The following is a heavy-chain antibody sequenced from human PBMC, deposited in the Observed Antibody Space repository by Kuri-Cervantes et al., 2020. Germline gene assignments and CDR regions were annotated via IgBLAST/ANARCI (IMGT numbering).Heavy chain of an antibody. Sequence: GGSLRLSCAASGFTFSSYAMSWVRQAPGKGLEWVSAISGSGGSTYYADSVKGRFTISRDNSKNTLYLQMNSLRAEDTAVYYCAKSLFSGSYYHHYYYSMDVWGKGTTVTVSS. CDR1: GFTFSSYA. V-gene: IGHV3-23*01. CDR2: ISGSGGST. J-gene: IGHJ6*04. D-gene: IGHD3-10*01. CDR3: AKSLFSGSYYHHYYYSMDV.